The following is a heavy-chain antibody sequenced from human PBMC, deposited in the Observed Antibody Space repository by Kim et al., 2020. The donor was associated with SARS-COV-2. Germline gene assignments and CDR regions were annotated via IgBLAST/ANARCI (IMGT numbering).Heavy chain of an antibody. CDR3: VWRVGYDFDAPTGYYGMVV. CDR1: GGSISSYY. D-gene: IGHD3-3*01. Sequence: SETLSLTCTVSGGSISSYYWSWIRQPPGKGLEWIGYIYYSGSTNYNPSLKSRVTISVDTSKNQFSLKLSSVTAADTAVYYCVWRVGYDFDAPTGYYGMVV. J-gene: IGHJ6*01. V-gene: IGHV4-59*08. CDR2: IYYSGST.